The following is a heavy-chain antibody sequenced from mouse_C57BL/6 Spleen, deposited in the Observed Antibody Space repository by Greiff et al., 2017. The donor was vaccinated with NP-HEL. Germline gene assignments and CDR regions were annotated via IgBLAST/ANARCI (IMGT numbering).Heavy chain of an antibody. CDR3: ARAYYGSSPYFDY. V-gene: IGHV3-6*01. D-gene: IGHD1-1*01. CDR1: GYSITSGYY. Sequence: VQLQQSGPGLVKPSQSLSLTCSVTGYSITSGYYWNWIRQFPGNKLEWMGYISYDGSNNYNPSLKNRISITRDTSKNQFFLKLNSVTTEDTATYYCARAYYGSSPYFDYWGQGTTLTVSS. J-gene: IGHJ2*01. CDR2: ISYDGSN.